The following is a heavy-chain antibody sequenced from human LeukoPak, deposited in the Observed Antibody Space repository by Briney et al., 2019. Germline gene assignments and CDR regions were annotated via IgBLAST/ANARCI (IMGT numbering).Heavy chain of an antibody. Sequence: GGSLRLSCSVSGITLSNYGMSWVRQAPGKGLEGVAGISGRGGGTVYADSVKGRFTISRDNSKNTLYLQMNSLRADDTAVYFCAKRGVVIRVILVGFHKEAYYFDAWGQGALVTVSP. CDR2: ISGRGGGT. J-gene: IGHJ4*02. CDR1: GITLSNYG. V-gene: IGHV3-23*01. D-gene: IGHD3-22*01. CDR3: AKRGVVIRVILVGFHKEAYYFDA.